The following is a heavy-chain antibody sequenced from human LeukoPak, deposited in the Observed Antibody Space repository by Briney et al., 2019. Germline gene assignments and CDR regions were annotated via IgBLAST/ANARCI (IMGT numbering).Heavy chain of an antibody. CDR3: AREGHCSSTSCYSGWFDP. D-gene: IGHD2-2*01. CDR2: TYYSGST. CDR1: GGSISSGDYY. J-gene: IGHJ5*02. V-gene: IGHV4-30-4*08. Sequence: SQTLSLTCTVSGGSISSGDYYWSWIRQPPGKGLEWIGYTYYSGSTYYNPSLKSRVTISVDTSKNQFSLKLSSVTAADTAVYYCAREGHCSSTSCYSGWFDPWGQGTLVTVSS.